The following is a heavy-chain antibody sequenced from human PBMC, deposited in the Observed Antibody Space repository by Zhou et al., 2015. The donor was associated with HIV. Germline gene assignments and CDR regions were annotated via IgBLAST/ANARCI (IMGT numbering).Heavy chain of an antibody. CDR2: IIPIFGTA. D-gene: IGHD3-9*01. J-gene: IGHJ3*02. CDR3: ARDRSDILTGFDAFDI. V-gene: IGHV1-69*01. Sequence: QVQLVQSGAEVKKPGSSVKVSCKASGGTFSSYAISWVRQAPGQGLEWMGGIIPIFGTANYAQKFQGRVTITADESTSTAYMELSSLRSEDTAVYYCARDRSDILTGFDAFDIWGQGTMVTVSS. CDR1: GGTFSSYA.